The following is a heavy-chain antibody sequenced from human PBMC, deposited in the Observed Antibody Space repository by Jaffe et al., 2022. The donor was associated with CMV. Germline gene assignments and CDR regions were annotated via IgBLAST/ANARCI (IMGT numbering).Heavy chain of an antibody. CDR1: GYSFTSYW. J-gene: IGHJ6*03. CDR2: IDPSDSYT. V-gene: IGHV5-10-1*03. D-gene: IGHD6-19*01. CDR3: ARHLYGYSSGWYDGAYYYYYYMDV. Sequence: EVQLVQSGAEVKKPGESLRISCKGSGYSFTSYWISWVRQMPGKGLEWMGRIDPSDSYTNYSPSFQGHVTISADKSISTAYLQWSSLKASDTAMYYCARHLYGYSSGWYDGAYYYYYYMDVWGKGTTVTVSS.